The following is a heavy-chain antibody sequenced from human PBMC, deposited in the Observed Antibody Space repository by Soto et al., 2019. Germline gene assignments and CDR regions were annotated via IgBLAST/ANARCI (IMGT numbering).Heavy chain of an antibody. V-gene: IGHV1-18*01. CDR3: ARGGHIAVAGTSDY. CDR2: ISAYNGNT. CDR1: GYTFTSYG. D-gene: IGHD6-19*01. Sequence: QVQLVQSGAEVKKPGASVKVSCKASGYTFTSYGISWVRQAPGQGLELMGCISAYNGNTNYAQKLQGRVTLTTDTSTSTAYMELRSLSSYDTAVYYCARGGHIAVAGTSDYWGQGPLVTVSS. J-gene: IGHJ4*02.